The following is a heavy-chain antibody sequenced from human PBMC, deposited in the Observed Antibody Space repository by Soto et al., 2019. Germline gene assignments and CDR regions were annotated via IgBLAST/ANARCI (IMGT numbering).Heavy chain of an antibody. CDR3: AKDLRPDGVWDFDH. J-gene: IGHJ4*02. Sequence: EVHLLESGGVSVLPGGSLRLSCAASGFTFTTYSLSWVRQAPGKGPEWVSGIVQDGSTKYADSVRGRFTISRDNSKNTVCLQMFSLRGEDTAVYYCAKDLRPDGVWDFDHWGQGTLVTVSS. CDR1: GFTFTTYS. V-gene: IGHV3-23*01. D-gene: IGHD4-17*01. CDR2: IVQDGST.